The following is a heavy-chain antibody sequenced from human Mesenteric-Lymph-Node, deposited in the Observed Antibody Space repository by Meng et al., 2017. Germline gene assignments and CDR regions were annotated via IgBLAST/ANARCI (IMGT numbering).Heavy chain of an antibody. V-gene: IGHV1-3*01. CDR3: ARGLWEQSRYYFDS. CDR2: INSGNGKT. Sequence: QVQLVQSGAEVKKPGASVKVSCKASGYTFTNYAIQWVRQAPGQRHEWMGWINSGNGKTKYSEKFQGRVTITRDTSATTAYMELSSLRSEDMAVYYCARGLWEQSRYYFDSWVQGTLVTVSS. CDR1: GYTFTNYA. J-gene: IGHJ4*02. D-gene: IGHD1-26*01.